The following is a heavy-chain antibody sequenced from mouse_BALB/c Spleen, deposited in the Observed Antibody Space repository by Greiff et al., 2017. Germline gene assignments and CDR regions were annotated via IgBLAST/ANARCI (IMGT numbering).Heavy chain of an antibody. J-gene: IGHJ1*01. V-gene: IGHV2-4-1*01. Sequence: QVQLKQSGPGLVQPSQSLSITCTVSGFSLTSYGVHWVRQSPGKGLEWLGVIWSGGSTDYNAAFISRLSISKDNSKSQVFFKMNSLQADDTAIYYCARKGYYGWYFDVWGAGTTVTVSS. CDR3: ARKGYYGWYFDV. CDR1: GFSLTSYG. CDR2: IWSGGST. D-gene: IGHD1-1*01.